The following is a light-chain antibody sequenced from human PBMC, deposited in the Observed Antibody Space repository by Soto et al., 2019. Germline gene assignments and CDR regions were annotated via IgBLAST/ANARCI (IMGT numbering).Light chain of an antibody. CDR3: QQYNSYSPT. V-gene: IGKV1-5*03. Sequence: DIQMTQSPSALSASVGDRVNITCRASQSISTWLAWYQQKPGEAPKLLMYKASSLDSGVPSRFSGSGSGTEFTLTISGLQPGDSATYYCQQYNSYSPTFGQGTKVEVK. CDR1: QSISTW. CDR2: KAS. J-gene: IGKJ1*01.